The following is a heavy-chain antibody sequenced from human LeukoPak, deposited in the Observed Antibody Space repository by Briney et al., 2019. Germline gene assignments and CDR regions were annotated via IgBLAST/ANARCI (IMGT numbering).Heavy chain of an antibody. CDR3: ARQWSIPGIAAAGMDSFFDY. Sequence: SETLCLTCAVSGYSISSGYYWGWIRQPPGKGLEWIGSIYHSGSTYYNPSLKSRVTISVDTSKNQFSLKLSSVTAADTAVYYCARQWSIPGIAAAGMDSFFDYWGQGTLVTVSS. V-gene: IGHV4-38-2*01. CDR2: IYHSGST. CDR1: GYSISSGYY. J-gene: IGHJ4*02. D-gene: IGHD6-13*01.